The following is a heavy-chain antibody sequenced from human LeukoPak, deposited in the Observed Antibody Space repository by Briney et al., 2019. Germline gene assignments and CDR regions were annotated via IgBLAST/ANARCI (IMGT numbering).Heavy chain of an antibody. D-gene: IGHD3-16*01. Sequence: PGGSLRLSCAASGFTFSNSWMHWVRQAPGKGLEWVSLISGSGGSTYYADSVKGRFTISRDNSKNTLYLQMNSLRAEDTAVFYCAKDRDDYVWGSYLGAFDIWGQGTMVTVSS. CDR1: GFTFSNSW. CDR2: ISGSGGST. J-gene: IGHJ3*02. V-gene: IGHV3-23*01. CDR3: AKDRDDYVWGSYLGAFDI.